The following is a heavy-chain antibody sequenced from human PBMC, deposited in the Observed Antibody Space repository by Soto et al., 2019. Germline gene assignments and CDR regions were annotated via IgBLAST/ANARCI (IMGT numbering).Heavy chain of an antibody. CDR3: ARSLMNTAMVTFYYFDY. Sequence: ASVKVSCQASGYTFTSYYMHWVRQAPGQGLEWMGIINPSGGSTSYAQKFQGRVTMTRDTSTSTVYMELSSLRSEDTAVYYCARSLMNTAMVTFYYFDYWGQGTLVTVSS. J-gene: IGHJ4*02. D-gene: IGHD5-18*01. V-gene: IGHV1-46*01. CDR1: GYTFTSYY. CDR2: INPSGGST.